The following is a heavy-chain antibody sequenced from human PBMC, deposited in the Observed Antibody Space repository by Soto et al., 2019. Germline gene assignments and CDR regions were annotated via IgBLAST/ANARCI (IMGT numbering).Heavy chain of an antibody. CDR2: IWYDGSNK. CDR1: GFTLRSYD. CDR3: ARDGPYCSGGSCYPHYYYYYGMDV. D-gene: IGHD2-15*01. V-gene: IGHV3-33*01. Sequence: YLRLTCAGSGFTLRSYDMQGVRQAPGKGLEWVAVIWYDGSNKYYADSVKGRFTISRDNSKNTLYLQMNSLRAEDTAVYYCARDGPYCSGGSCYPHYYYYYGMDVWGQGTTVTVSS. J-gene: IGHJ6*02.